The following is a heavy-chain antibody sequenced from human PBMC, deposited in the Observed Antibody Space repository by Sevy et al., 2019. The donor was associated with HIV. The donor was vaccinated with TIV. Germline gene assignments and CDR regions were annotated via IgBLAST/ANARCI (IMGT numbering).Heavy chain of an antibody. J-gene: IGHJ4*02. CDR2: ISSSGSDI. D-gene: IGHD5-18*01. CDR1: GFTFSSYS. Sequence: GGSLRLSCAASGFTFSSYSMDWVRQAPGKGLQWVSSISSSGSDIYYAGSLKGRFTISRDNAKNSLYLRRNSVRAEDTAVYYCGMEGYSYGPFGYWGQGTLVTVSS. V-gene: IGHV3-21*01. CDR3: GMEGYSYGPFGY.